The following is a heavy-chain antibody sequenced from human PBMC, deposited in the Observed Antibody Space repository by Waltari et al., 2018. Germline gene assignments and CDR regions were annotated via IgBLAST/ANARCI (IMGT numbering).Heavy chain of an antibody. V-gene: IGHV1-69*10. CDR2: IIPILRIA. Sequence: QVQLVQSGAEVKKPGSSVKVSCKASGGTFSSYAISWVRQAPGQGLEWMGGIIPILRIANYAQKFQGRVTITADKSTSTAYMELSSLRSEDTAVYYCARVGFQRTVLGLLYFDYWGQGTLVTVSS. D-gene: IGHD3-16*01. J-gene: IGHJ4*02. CDR3: ARVGFQRTVLGLLYFDY. CDR1: GGTFSSYA.